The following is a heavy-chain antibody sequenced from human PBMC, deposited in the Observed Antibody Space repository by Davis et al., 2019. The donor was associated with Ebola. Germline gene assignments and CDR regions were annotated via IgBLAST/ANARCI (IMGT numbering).Heavy chain of an antibody. CDR2: IYHSGST. V-gene: IGHV4-4*02. D-gene: IGHD6-13*01. CDR1: GGSISSSNW. CDR3: ARSWGYSSSWTAWFDP. J-gene: IGHJ5*02. Sequence: PSETLSLTCAVSGGSISSSNWWSWVRQPPGKGLEWIGEIYHSGSTNYNPSLKSRVTISVDKSKNQFSLKLSSVTAADTAVYYCARSWGYSSSWTAWFDPWGQGTLVTVSS.